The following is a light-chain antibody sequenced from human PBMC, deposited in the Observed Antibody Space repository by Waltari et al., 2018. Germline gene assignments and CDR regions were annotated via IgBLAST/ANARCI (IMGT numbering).Light chain of an antibody. CDR2: WAS. CDR1: QSVLYSSNNKNY. CDR3: QQYYSTPPIT. J-gene: IGKJ5*01. Sequence: DIVMTQSPDSLAVSLGERATINCKSSQSVLYSSNNKNYLAWYQQKPGQPPKLLIYWASTVESGVPYRFSGSGSGTDVTLTISSLQSEDVAVYYCQQYYSTPPITFGQGTRLEI. V-gene: IGKV4-1*01.